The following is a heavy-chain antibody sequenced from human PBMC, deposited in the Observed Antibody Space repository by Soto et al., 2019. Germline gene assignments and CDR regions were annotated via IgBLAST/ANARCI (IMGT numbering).Heavy chain of an antibody. J-gene: IGHJ6*02. CDR1: GFTFSSYA. V-gene: IGHV3-23*01. CDR3: AKYNMVYATDDYYYYYGMDV. D-gene: IGHD2-8*01. Sequence: GGSLRLSCAASGFTFSSYAMSWVRQAPGKGLEWVSAISGSGGSTYYADSVKGRFTISRDNSKNTLYLQMNSLRAEDTAVYYCAKYNMVYATDDYYYYYGMDVWGQGTTVTVSS. CDR2: ISGSGGST.